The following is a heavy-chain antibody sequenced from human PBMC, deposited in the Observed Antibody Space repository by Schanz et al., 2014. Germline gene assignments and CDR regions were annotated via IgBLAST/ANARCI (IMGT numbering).Heavy chain of an antibody. CDR3: AKAKSGAHGAFDI. D-gene: IGHD3-10*01. CDR1: GFIFSAYT. CDR2: ISGSGGST. J-gene: IGHJ3*02. V-gene: IGHV3-23*04. Sequence: EVQLVESGGGLVKPGESLRLSCAASGFIFSAYTMNWVRQAPGKGLEWVSAISGSGGSTVYADSVKGRFTISRDNAKNSLYLQMNSLRAEDTAVYYCAKAKSGAHGAFDIWGQGTMVTVSS.